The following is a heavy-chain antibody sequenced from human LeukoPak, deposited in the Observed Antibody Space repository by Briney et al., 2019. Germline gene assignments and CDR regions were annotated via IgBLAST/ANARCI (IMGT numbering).Heavy chain of an antibody. D-gene: IGHD2-15*01. CDR3: ASLYCSRGSCAFDV. V-gene: IGHV3-66*01. Sequence: GGSLRLSCAASGFTISANYMSWVRQSPGKGLEWVSLIYSGGTTDYADSVKGRFTISKVNSKNTVFLQMNSLTAEDTALYYCASLYCSRGSCAFDVWGQGTLVTVSS. J-gene: IGHJ5*02. CDR1: GFTISANY. CDR2: IYSGGTT.